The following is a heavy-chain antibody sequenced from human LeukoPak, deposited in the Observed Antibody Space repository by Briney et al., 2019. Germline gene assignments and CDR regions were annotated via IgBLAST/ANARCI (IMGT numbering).Heavy chain of an antibody. CDR2: IYYSGST. CDR1: GGSISSSSYY. J-gene: IGHJ5*02. D-gene: IGHD4-17*01. CDR3: ARDHPPSDGDYRYNWFDP. V-gene: IGHV4-39*07. Sequence: SETLSLTCTVSGGSISSSSYYWGWIRQPPGKGLEWIGSIYYSGSTYYNPSLKSRVTISVDTSKNQFSLKLSSVTAADTAVYYCARDHPPSDGDYRYNWFDPWGQGTLVTVSS.